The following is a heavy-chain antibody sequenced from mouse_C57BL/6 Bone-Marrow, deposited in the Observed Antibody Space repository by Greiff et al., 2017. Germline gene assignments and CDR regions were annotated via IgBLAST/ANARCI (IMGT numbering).Heavy chain of an antibody. V-gene: IGHV1-80*01. CDR1: GYAFSSYW. J-gene: IGHJ3*01. CDR3: GGYDWFAY. CDR2: IYPGDGDT. Sequence: LVESGASVKISCKASGYAFSSYWMNWVKQRPGKGLEWIGQIYPGDGDTNYNGKFKGKATLTADKSSSTAYMQLSSLTSEDSAVYFCGGYDWFAYWGQGTLVTVSA. D-gene: IGHD2-14*01.